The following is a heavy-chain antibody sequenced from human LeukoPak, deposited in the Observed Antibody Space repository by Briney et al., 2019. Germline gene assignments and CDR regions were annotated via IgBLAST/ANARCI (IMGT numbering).Heavy chain of an antibody. J-gene: IGHJ4*02. CDR1: GYTFTSYA. CDR2: ISAYNGNA. Sequence: ASVKVSCKASGYTFTSYAISWVRQAPGQGLEWMGWISAYNGNAKYPQKLQGRVTMTTDTSTSTAYMELRSLRSDDTAVYYCARGKYYYDSSGYYPYFDYWGQGTLVTVSS. D-gene: IGHD3-22*01. CDR3: ARGKYYYDSSGYYPYFDY. V-gene: IGHV1-18*01.